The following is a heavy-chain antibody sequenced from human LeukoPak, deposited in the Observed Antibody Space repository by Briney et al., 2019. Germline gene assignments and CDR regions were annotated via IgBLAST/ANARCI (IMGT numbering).Heavy chain of an antibody. V-gene: IGHV3-48*02. CDR1: GFTFSSYS. CDR3: ASSGSYRFDY. D-gene: IGHD1-26*01. Sequence: GGSLRLSCAASGFTFSSYSMNWVRQAPGKGLEWVSHITASGTAMFYADSVKGRSTISRDNAKNSLYLQMNSLRDEDTAVYYCASSGSYRFDYWGQGTLVTVSS. CDR2: ITASGTAM. J-gene: IGHJ4*02.